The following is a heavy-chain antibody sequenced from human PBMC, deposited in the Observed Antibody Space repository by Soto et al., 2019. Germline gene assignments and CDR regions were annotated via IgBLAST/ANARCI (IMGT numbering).Heavy chain of an antibody. CDR2: IYYSGNT. CDR3: ARVPRQLEPTLCFDP. Sequence: PSETLSLTCTVSGGSIGSGDYYLSWIRQPPGKGLEWIGYIYYSGNTYYNASGKSRLTISLDTSNNQFSLNLSSVTAADTAVYFCARVPRQLEPTLCFDPWGQGTLVTVSS. D-gene: IGHD1-1*01. J-gene: IGHJ5*02. V-gene: IGHV4-30-4*01. CDR1: GGSIGSGDYY.